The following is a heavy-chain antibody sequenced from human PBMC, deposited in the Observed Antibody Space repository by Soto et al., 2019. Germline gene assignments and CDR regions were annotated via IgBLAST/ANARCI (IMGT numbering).Heavy chain of an antibody. CDR3: ASDCSGGSCYPGTDV. CDR2: ISSSGYI. D-gene: IGHD2-15*01. CDR1: GFNFNSYT. J-gene: IGHJ6*02. Sequence: GGSLRLSCAASGFNFNSYTINWVRQAPGKRLEWLSSISSSGYIFSTDSVRGRFTISRDNAKNSVHLQINSLRAEDTAVYFCASDCSGGSCYPGTDVCGQATPVTGS. V-gene: IGHV3-21*01.